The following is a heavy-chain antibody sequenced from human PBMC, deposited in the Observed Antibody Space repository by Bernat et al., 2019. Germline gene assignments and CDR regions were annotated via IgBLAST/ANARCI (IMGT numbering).Heavy chain of an antibody. D-gene: IGHD3-9*01. V-gene: IGHV3-30*18. Sequence: QVQLVESGGGVVQPGRSLRLSCAASGFTFSSYGMHWVRQAPVKGLEWVAGISYDGSNKYYVDSVKGRFTISRDNTKNTLYLQMNSLRAEDTAVYYCAKDAYYDILTGYETFDPWGQGTLVTVSS. J-gene: IGHJ5*02. CDR3: AKDAYYDILTGYETFDP. CDR1: GFTFSSYG. CDR2: ISYDGSNK.